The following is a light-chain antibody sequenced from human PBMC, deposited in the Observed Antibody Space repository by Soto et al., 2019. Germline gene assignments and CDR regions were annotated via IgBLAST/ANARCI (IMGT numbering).Light chain of an antibody. J-gene: IGLJ1*01. V-gene: IGLV1-40*01. CDR3: QSYDSSLSGHYV. CDR1: SSNIGAGYD. Sequence: QSALTQPPSVSGAPGQRVTISCTGSSSNIGAGYDVHWYQQLPGTAPKLLIYGNSNRPSGVPDRFSGSKSGTSASLAITGLQAEDEADYYCQSYDSSLSGHYVFGTGTKDTAL. CDR2: GNS.